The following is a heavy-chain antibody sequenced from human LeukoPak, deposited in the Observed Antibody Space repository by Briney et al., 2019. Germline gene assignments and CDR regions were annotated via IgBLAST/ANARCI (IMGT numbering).Heavy chain of an antibody. Sequence: SETLSLTCTVSGGSISSYYWSWIRQPPGKGLEWIGYIYYSGSTNYNPSLKSRVTISVDTSKNQFSLKLSSVTAADTAVYYCARGSWANWFDPWGQGTLVTVSS. CDR2: IYYSGST. CDR1: GGSISSYY. CDR3: ARGSWANWFDP. J-gene: IGHJ5*02. D-gene: IGHD1-26*01. V-gene: IGHV4-59*01.